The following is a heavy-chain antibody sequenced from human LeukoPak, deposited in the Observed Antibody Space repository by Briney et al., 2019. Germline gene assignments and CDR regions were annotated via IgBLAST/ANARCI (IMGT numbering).Heavy chain of an antibody. CDR3: AKKGFGDTIMCYFDY. CDR2: ISDGGGTT. V-gene: IGHV3-23*01. D-gene: IGHD2-21*01. CDR1: GFTFKNYG. Sequence: GGSLRLSCAASGFTFKNYGMSWVRQAPGKGLEWVSVISDGGGTTYYADSVKGRFTISRDNSKNTVYLQMNSLRVEDTAVYYSAKKGFGDTIMCYFDYWGQGTLVTVSS. J-gene: IGHJ4*02.